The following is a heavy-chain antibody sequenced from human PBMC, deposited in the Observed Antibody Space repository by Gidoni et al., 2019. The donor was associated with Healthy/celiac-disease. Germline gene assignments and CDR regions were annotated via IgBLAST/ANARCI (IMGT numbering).Heavy chain of an antibody. CDR2: INHSGST. D-gene: IGHD5-18*01. V-gene: IGHV4-34*01. Sequence: QVQLQQWGAGLLKPSETLSLTCAVYGGSFSGYYWSWIRQPPGKGLEWIGEINHSGSTNYNPSLKSRVTISVDTSKNQFSLKLSSVTAADTAVYYCARRLRGYSYGTDWGQGTLVTVSS. J-gene: IGHJ4*02. CDR3: ARRLRGYSYGTD. CDR1: GGSFSGYY.